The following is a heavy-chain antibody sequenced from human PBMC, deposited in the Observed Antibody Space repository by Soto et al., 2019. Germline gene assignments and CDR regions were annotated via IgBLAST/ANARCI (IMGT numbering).Heavy chain of an antibody. J-gene: IGHJ4*01. D-gene: IGHD3-22*01. CDR3: AKLRRYYDSSGAFDS. CDR1: GYTFTGYF. V-gene: IGHV1-2*02. Sequence: ASVQVSCKASGYTFTGYFLHWVRQAPGQGLEWMGWINPNNGDTNYAQKFQGRVTMTRDTSISTAYMELSRLRSDDTALYYCAKLRRYYDSSGAFDSWGYGTLVTVSP. CDR2: INPNNGDT.